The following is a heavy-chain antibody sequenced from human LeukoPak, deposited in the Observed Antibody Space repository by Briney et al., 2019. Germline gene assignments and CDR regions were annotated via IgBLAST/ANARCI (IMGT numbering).Heavy chain of an antibody. D-gene: IGHD2-15*01. CDR1: GFTFSSYS. CDR3: AKVLLSGGSCYSDCDY. J-gene: IGHJ4*02. Sequence: PGGSLRLSCAASGFTFSSYSMNWVRQAPGKGLEWVSYISSSSTIYYADSVKGRFTISRDNSKNTLYLQMNSLRAEDTAVYYCAKVLLSGGSCYSDCDYWGQGTLVTVSS. V-gene: IGHV3-48*01. CDR2: ISSSSTI.